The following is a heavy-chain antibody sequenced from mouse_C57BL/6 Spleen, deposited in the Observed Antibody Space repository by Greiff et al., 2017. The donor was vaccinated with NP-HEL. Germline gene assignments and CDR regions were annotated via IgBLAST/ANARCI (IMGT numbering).Heavy chain of an antibody. CDR3: ARLPDY. Sequence: QVHVKQSGAELVKPGASVKMSCKASGYTFTSYWITWVKQRPGQGLEWIGDIYPGSGSTNYNEKFKSKATLTVDTSSSTAYMQLSSLTSEDSAVYYCARLPDYWGQGTTLTVSS. CDR1: GYTFTSYW. V-gene: IGHV1-55*01. CDR2: IYPGSGST. D-gene: IGHD5-5*01. J-gene: IGHJ2*01.